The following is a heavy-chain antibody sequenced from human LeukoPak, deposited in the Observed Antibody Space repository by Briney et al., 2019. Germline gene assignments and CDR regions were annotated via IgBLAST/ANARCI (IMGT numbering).Heavy chain of an antibody. D-gene: IGHD2/OR15-2a*01. Sequence: GSLRLSCTVSGFTVSSNSMSWVRQPPGKGLEWVSFIYSGGNTHYSDSVKGRFTISRDNSKNTLYLQMNSLRAEDTAVYYCARRAGEYSHPYDYWGQGTLATVSS. CDR3: ARRAGEYSHPYDY. CDR1: GFTVSSNS. CDR2: IYSGGNT. V-gene: IGHV3-53*01. J-gene: IGHJ4*02.